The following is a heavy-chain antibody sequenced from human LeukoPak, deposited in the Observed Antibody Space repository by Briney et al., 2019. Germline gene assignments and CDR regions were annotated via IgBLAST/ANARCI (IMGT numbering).Heavy chain of an antibody. J-gene: IGHJ4*02. CDR1: GYTFTSYG. V-gene: IGHV1-18*01. CDR3: ARALYCSSTSCYGARLVANDY. CDR2: ISAYNGNT. D-gene: IGHD2-2*01. Sequence: AASVKVSCKASGYTFTSYGISWVRQAPGQGLEWKGWISAYNGNTNYAQKLQGRVAMTTDTSTSTAYMELRSLRSDDTAVYYCARALYCSSTSCYGARLVANDYWGQGTLVTVSS.